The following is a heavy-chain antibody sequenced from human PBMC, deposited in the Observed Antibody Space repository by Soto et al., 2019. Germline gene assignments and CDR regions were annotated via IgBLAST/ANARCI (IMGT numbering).Heavy chain of an antibody. CDR3: ARDPEYGFWSGYSINFDY. CDR2: ISSSSSYT. J-gene: IGHJ4*02. CDR1: GFTFRDYY. V-gene: IGHV3-11*06. D-gene: IGHD3-3*01. Sequence: VGSRRLSCAASGFTFRDYYMSWIRQAPWKWMEWVSYISSSSSYTNYADSVKVRFTISRDTAKNSLYLQMNSLRAEDTAVYYCARDPEYGFWSGYSINFDYWGKGTLVTVSS.